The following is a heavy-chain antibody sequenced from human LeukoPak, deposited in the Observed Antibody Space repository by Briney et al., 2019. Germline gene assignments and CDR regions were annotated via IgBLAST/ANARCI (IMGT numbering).Heavy chain of an antibody. CDR3: ARASINWNYVGDAFDI. J-gene: IGHJ3*02. D-gene: IGHD1-7*01. V-gene: IGHV4-59*08. CDR1: GGSISSYY. CDR2: IYYSGST. Sequence: PSETLSLTCTVSGGSISSYYWSWIRQPPGKGLEWIGYIYYSGSTNYNPSLKSRVTISVDTSKNQFSLKLSSVTAADTAVYYCARASINWNYVGDAFDIWGQGTMVTVSS.